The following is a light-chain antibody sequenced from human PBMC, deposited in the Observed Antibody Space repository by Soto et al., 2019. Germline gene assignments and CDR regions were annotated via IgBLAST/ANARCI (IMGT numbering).Light chain of an antibody. CDR2: DVT. V-gene: IGLV2-11*01. CDR1: SSDVGGHNY. CDR3: CSHAGSYSYV. Sequence: QSALTQPRSVSGSPGQSVTISCTGTSSDVGGHNYVSWYQQHPGKAPKLMIFDVTKRPSGVPDRFSGSKSGNTASLTISGLQAEDEANYYCCSHAGSYSYVFGTGTKVTVL. J-gene: IGLJ1*01.